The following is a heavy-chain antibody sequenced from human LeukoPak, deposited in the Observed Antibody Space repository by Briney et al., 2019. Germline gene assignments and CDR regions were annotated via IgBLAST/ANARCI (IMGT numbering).Heavy chain of an antibody. CDR2: INPNSGGT. CDR3: ARESYGLSLNY. D-gene: IGHD5-18*01. Sequence: ASVKVSCKASGYTFTGYYMHWVRQAPGQGLEWMGRINPNSGGTNYAQKFQGRVTLTRDTSISTAYMELSRLRSDDTAVYYCARESYGLSLNYWGQGTLVTVSS. J-gene: IGHJ4*02. V-gene: IGHV1-2*06. CDR1: GYTFTGYY.